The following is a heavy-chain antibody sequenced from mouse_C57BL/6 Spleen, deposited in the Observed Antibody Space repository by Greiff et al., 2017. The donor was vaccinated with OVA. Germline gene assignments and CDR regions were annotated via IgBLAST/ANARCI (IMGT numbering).Heavy chain of an antibody. V-gene: IGHV1-53*01. CDR3: DRRSCRWFDY. CDR2: INPDNGDT. Sequence: QVQLQQSGAELVKPGASVKMSCTASGYTFTTYPMHWVKQRPGQGLEWIGNINPDNGDTKYTEKFQGKATLTVDTSSSTAYLQLSSLTSEDSAVCYYDRRSCRWFDYWGKGTTVTVSA. J-gene: IGHJ1*03. CDR1: GYTFTTYP. D-gene: IGHD1-1*02.